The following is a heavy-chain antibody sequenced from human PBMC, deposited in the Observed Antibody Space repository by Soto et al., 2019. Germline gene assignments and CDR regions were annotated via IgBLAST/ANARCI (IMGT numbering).Heavy chain of an antibody. CDR1: GGSISSGDYY. V-gene: IGHV4-30-4*01. Sequence: QVQLQESGPGLVKPSQTLSLTCTVSGGSISSGDYYWSWIRQPPGKGLEWIGYIYYSGSTYYNPSLKSRVTISVDTSKNQFSLKLSSVTAADTAVYYCARTSFDYYDSSGDAFDIWGQGTMVTVSS. CDR3: ARTSFDYYDSSGDAFDI. J-gene: IGHJ3*02. CDR2: IYYSGST. D-gene: IGHD3-22*01.